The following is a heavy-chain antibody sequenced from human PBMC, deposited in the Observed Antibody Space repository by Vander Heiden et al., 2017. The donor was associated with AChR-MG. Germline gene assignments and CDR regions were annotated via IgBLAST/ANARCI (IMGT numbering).Heavy chain of an antibody. CDR3: ARGGSGSWAGMDV. D-gene: IGHD3-10*01. CDR1: GFTFSSYR. J-gene: IGHJ6*02. V-gene: IGHV3-21*01. CDR2: ISSSSSYI. Sequence: EVQLVESGGGLVKPGGSLRLSCAASGFTFSSYRMNWVRQASGKGLEWVSSISSSSSYIYYADSVKGRFTISRDNAKNSLYLQMNSLRAEDTAVYYCARGGSGSWAGMDVWGQGTTVTVSS.